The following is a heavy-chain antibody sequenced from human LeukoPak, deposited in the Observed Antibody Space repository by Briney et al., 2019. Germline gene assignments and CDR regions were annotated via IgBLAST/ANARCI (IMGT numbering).Heavy chain of an antibody. D-gene: IGHD6-19*01. V-gene: IGHV3-23*01. CDR3: AKGSSGYFADL. Sequence: GGSLRLSCAASGFIFNNYGLIRVRQAPGKGLEWVSAISNDGGGIQYAAFVEGRFTISRDNSKKTLFLHMSSLRAEDTALYYCAKGSSGYFADLWGQGTLVTVSS. CDR1: GFIFNNYG. CDR2: ISNDGGGI. J-gene: IGHJ5*02.